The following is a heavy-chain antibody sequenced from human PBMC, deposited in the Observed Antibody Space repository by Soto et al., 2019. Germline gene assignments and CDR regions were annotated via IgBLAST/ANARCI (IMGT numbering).Heavy chain of an antibody. CDR1: GGSMSSSSYY. D-gene: IGHD2-15*01. CDR2: IYYSGST. Sequence: SETLSLTCTVSGGSMSSSSYYWGWIRQPPGKGLEWIGSIYYSGSTYYNPSLKSRVTISVDTSKNQFSLKLSSVTAADTAVYYCARQEVVADAFDIWGQGTMVTVSS. V-gene: IGHV4-39*01. CDR3: ARQEVVADAFDI. J-gene: IGHJ3*02.